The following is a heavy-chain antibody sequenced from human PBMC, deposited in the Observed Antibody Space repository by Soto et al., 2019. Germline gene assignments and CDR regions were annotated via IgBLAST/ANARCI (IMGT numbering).Heavy chain of an antibody. V-gene: IGHV4-34*01. CDR3: ARGPHYYGSGSYYNWIGYFDY. CDR2: INHSGST. J-gene: IGHJ4*02. CDR1: GGSFSGYY. D-gene: IGHD3-10*01. Sequence: QVQLQQWGAGLLKPSETLSLTCAVYGGSFSGYYWSWIRQPPGKGLEWIGEINHSGSTNYNPSLKRRVTIAVDTSKNQFSLKLSSVTAADTAVYYCARGPHYYGSGSYYNWIGYFDYWGQGTLVTVSS.